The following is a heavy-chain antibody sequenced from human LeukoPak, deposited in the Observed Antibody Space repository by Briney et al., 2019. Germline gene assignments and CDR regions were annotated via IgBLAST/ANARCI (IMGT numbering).Heavy chain of an antibody. CDR3: ARAGDYCSGGSCYSRYFDY. Sequence: PSETLSLTCTVSGGSISRYSWSWIRQPPGKGLEWIGRIYTSGSTNYNPSLKSRVTMSVDTSKNQFSLKLSSVTAADTAVYDCARAGDYCSGGSCYSRYFDYWGQGTLVTVSS. D-gene: IGHD2-15*01. CDR2: IYTSGST. J-gene: IGHJ4*02. V-gene: IGHV4-4*07. CDR1: GGSISRYS.